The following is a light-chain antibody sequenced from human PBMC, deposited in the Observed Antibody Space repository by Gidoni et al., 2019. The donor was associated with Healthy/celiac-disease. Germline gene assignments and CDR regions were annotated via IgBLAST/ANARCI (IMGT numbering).Light chain of an antibody. Sequence: QSALTQPASVSGSPGQSITISCTGTSSAVGGYNYVSWYQQHPGKAPKLMIYDVSNRPSGVSNRFSGSKSGNTASLTISGLQAEDEADYYCSSYTSSSTFFGTGTKVTVL. CDR3: SSYTSSSTF. CDR1: SSAVGGYNY. CDR2: DVS. V-gene: IGLV2-14*01. J-gene: IGLJ1*01.